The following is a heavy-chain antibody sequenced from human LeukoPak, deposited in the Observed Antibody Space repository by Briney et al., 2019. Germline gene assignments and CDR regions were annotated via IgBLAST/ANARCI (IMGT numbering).Heavy chain of an antibody. CDR2: IYYSGST. D-gene: IGHD6-13*01. Sequence: SETLSLTCTVSGGSISSYYWSWIRQPPGKGLEWIGYIYYSGSTNYNPSLKSRVTISVDTSKNQFSLKLSSVTAADTAVYYCARVGAAAGSGTYFDYWRQGTLVTDSS. CDR3: ARVGAAAGSGTYFDY. V-gene: IGHV4-59*01. J-gene: IGHJ4*02. CDR1: GGSISSYY.